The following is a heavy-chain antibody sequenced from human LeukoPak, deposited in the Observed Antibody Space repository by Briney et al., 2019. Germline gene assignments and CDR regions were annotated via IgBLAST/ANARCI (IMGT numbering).Heavy chain of an antibody. D-gene: IGHD3-3*01. V-gene: IGHV3-30*18. J-gene: IGHJ6*02. CDR3: AKDQIFRVVRQPYGVDV. CDR2: ISYDGSNK. CDR1: GFTFSSYG. Sequence: PGGSLRLSCAASGFTFSSYGTHWVRQAPGKGLEWVAVISYDGSNKYYADSVKGRFTISRDNSKNTLYLQMNSLRAEDTAVYYCAKDQIFRVVRQPYGVDVWGQGTTVTVSS.